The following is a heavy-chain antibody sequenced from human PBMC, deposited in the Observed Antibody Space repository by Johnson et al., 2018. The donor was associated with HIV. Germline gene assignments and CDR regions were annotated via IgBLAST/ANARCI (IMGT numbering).Heavy chain of an antibody. D-gene: IGHD6-19*01. Sequence: QVQLVESGGGVVQPGGSLRLSCAASGFTFSSYGMHWVRQAPGKGLEWVAFIRYDGTTKYYADSMKGRFTISRDNSKNTLYLQMSSLRPEDTAVYYCAKIGQWRERLDAFDVWGQGTMVTVSS. V-gene: IGHV3-30*02. CDR1: GFTFSSYG. J-gene: IGHJ3*01. CDR2: IRYDGTTK. CDR3: AKIGQWRERLDAFDV.